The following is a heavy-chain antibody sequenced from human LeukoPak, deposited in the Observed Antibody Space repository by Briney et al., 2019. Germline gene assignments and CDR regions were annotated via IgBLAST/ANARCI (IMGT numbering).Heavy chain of an antibody. J-gene: IGHJ4*02. CDR3: AKADALGTYYDILTGYYRPIGAFDY. V-gene: IGHV3-74*01. CDR1: GFTSSSYW. CDR2: INDDGTYT. D-gene: IGHD3-9*01. Sequence: PGGSLRLSCALSGFTSSSYWMHWVRQVPGKGLVWVSRINDDGTYTVYADSVKGRFTISRDNAKNTLYLQMNSLRAEGTAVYYCAKADALGTYYDILTGYYRPIGAFDYWGQGTLVTVSS.